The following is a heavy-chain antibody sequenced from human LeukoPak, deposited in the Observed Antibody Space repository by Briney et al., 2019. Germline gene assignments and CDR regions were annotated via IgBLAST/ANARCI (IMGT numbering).Heavy chain of an antibody. CDR1: GGTFSRSA. J-gene: IGHJ4*02. D-gene: IGHD3-22*01. V-gene: IGHV1-69*05. CDR2: IIPIFGTT. Sequence: GASVKVSCKASGGTFSRSAISWVRQAPGQGLEWMGGIIPIFGTTNYAQKFQGRVTITTDESTSTAYMELSSLRSEDTAVYYCARESYDSSGYYPNYFDYWAGEPWSPSPQ. CDR3: ARESYDSSGYYPNYFDY.